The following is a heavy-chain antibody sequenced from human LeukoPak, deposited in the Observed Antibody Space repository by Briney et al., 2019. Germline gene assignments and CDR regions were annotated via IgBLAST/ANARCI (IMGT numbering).Heavy chain of an antibody. CDR3: AKDFIGTAMVTGGY. V-gene: IGHV4-59*01. J-gene: IGHJ4*02. CDR2: IYYTGIT. D-gene: IGHD5-18*01. CDR1: GGSIGSYY. Sequence: SETLSLTCTVSGGSIGSYYWNWIRQPPGKGLEWIGYIYYTGITNYNPSLKSRVTMSVDTSKNQFSLSLTSVTAADTAVYYCAKDFIGTAMVTGGYWGQGTLVTVSS.